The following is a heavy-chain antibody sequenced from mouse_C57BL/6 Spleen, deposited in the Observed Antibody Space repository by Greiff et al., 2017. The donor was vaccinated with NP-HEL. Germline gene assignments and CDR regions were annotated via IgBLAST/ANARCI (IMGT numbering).Heavy chain of an antibody. D-gene: IGHD1-1*01. CDR1: GFTFSSYG. CDR2: ISSGGSYT. J-gene: IGHJ2*01. Sequence: EVKVVESGGDLVKPGGSLKLSCAASGFTFSSYGMSWVRQTPDKRLEWVATISSGGSYTYYPDSVKGRFTISRDNAKNTLYLQMSSLKSEDTAMYYCARYSSSEFDYWGQGTTLTVSS. V-gene: IGHV5-6*01. CDR3: ARYSSSEFDY.